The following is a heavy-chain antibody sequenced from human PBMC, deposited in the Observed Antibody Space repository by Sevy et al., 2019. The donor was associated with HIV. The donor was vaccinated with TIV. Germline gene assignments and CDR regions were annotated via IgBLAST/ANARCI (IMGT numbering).Heavy chain of an antibody. CDR2: FDPEDDNR. J-gene: IGHJ5*02. CDR1: GYTLTKLS. D-gene: IGHD6-19*01. CDR3: ARDNLAVAGRGWFDP. V-gene: IGHV1-24*01. Sequence: ASVKVSCKVSGYTLTKLSMHWVRQTPGKGLEWMGTFDPEDDNRVHAQKFQGRVTMTEDTSTDTAYMELTSLRSEDTAVYYCARDNLAVAGRGWFDPWGQGTLVTVSS.